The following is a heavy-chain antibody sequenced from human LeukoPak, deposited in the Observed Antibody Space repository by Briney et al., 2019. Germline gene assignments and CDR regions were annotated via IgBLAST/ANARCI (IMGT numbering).Heavy chain of an antibody. D-gene: IGHD3-9*01. CDR2: IYNSGST. V-gene: IGHV4-59*01. J-gene: IGHJ4*02. CDR1: GGSISSYY. CDR3: ARGDYDLLTGYYTHFDY. Sequence: SETLSLTCTVSGGSISSYYWSWIRQPPGKGLECIGYIYNSGSTNYNPSLKSRVTISVDTSKNQFSLKLSSVTAADTAVYYCARGDYDLLTGYYTHFDYWGQGTLVTVSS.